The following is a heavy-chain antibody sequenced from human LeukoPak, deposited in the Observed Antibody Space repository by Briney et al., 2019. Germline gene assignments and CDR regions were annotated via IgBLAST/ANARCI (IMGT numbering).Heavy chain of an antibody. CDR2: IYYSGST. Sequence: SETLSLTCTVSGGSISSYYWSWIRQPPGKGLEWIGYIYYSGSTNYNPSLKSRVTISVDTSKNQFSLKLSSVTAADTAVYYCARSRSYYYDSSGYNDAFDIWGQGTMVTVSS. J-gene: IGHJ3*02. D-gene: IGHD3-22*01. CDR3: ARSRSYYYDSSGYNDAFDI. V-gene: IGHV4-59*01. CDR1: GGSISSYY.